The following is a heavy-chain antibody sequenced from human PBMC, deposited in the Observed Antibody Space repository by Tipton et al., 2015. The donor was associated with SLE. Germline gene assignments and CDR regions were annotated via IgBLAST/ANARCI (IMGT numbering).Heavy chain of an antibody. Sequence: TLSLTYAVSGGSISSGSYYWSWIRQPAGKGLEWIGRIYTSGSTNYNPSLKSRVTISVDTSKNQFSLKLSSVTAADTAVYFCARGYCSGGVCYIDYWGQGTLVTVSS. CDR2: IYTSGST. CDR3: ARGYCSGGVCYIDY. CDR1: GGSISSGSYY. J-gene: IGHJ4*02. D-gene: IGHD2-8*02. V-gene: IGHV4-61*02.